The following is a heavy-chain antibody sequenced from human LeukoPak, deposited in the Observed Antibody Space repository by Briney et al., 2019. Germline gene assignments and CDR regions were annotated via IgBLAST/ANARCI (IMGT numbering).Heavy chain of an antibody. CDR2: ISGSGGST. CDR3: ARARGHVLLRLNWFDP. D-gene: IGHD3-10*01. Sequence: GGSLRLSCAASGLTISSHAMSWVRQAPGKGLEWVAGISGSGGSTYYADSVKGRFTISRDNSKKTLYLQMNSLRAEDTAVYYCARARGHVLLRLNWFDPWGQGTLVTVSS. CDR1: GLTISSHA. V-gene: IGHV3-23*01. J-gene: IGHJ5*02.